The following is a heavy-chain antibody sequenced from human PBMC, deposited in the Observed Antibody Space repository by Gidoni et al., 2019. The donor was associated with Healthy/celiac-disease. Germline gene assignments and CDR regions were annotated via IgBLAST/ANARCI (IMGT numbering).Heavy chain of an antibody. CDR1: GRSISSSSYY. D-gene: IGHD3-22*01. CDR2: IYYSGST. J-gene: IGHJ4*02. CDR3: ARHRSSGYYYTYDY. Sequence: QLQLQESGPGLVKPSETLSLTCTVSGRSISSSSYYWGWLRQPPGKGLEWIGSIYYSGSTYYNPSLKSRVTISVDTSKNQFSLKLSSVTAADTAVYYCARHRSSGYYYTYDYWGQGTLVTVSS. V-gene: IGHV4-39*01.